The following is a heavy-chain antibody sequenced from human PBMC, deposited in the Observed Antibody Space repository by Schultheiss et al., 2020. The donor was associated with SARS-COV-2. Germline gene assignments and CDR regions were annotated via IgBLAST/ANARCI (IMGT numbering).Heavy chain of an antibody. CDR3: ARDWLFDNNWFDP. Sequence: SETLSLTCTVSGGSISSGGYYWSWIRQHPGKGLEWIGYIYYSGSTNYNPSLKSRVTISVDTSKNQFSLKLSSVTAADTAVYFCARDWLFDNNWFDPWGQGTLVTVSS. D-gene: IGHD3-22*01. J-gene: IGHJ5*02. CDR2: IYYSGST. V-gene: IGHV4-61*08. CDR1: GGSISSGGYY.